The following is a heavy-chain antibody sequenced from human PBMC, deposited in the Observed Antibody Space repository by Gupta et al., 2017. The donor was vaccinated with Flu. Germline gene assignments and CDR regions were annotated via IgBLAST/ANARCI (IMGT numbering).Heavy chain of an antibody. Sequence: VRQAPGKGLEWVGRIKTNPDGGTTDYAAPVKDRVAISRDDSGNTLYRQMNSLTTEESAIYYCTALSPLGVGPAVARWFDPWGRGTLVTVSA. V-gene: IGHV3-15*01. CDR2: IKTNPDGGTT. D-gene: IGHD2-2*01. J-gene: IGHJ5*02. CDR3: TALSPLGVGPAVARWFDP.